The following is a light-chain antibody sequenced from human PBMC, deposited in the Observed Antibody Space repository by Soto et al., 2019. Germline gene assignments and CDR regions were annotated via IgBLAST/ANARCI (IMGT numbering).Light chain of an antibody. Sequence: DIQMTQSPSSLSASVGDRVTITCRASQTISSYLDWYQQKPGKAPKVLIYAASTLQSGVPSRFSGSGSGTDFTLTISSLQPEDSATYCCQKCDSIPYTFGQGTKLEIK. V-gene: IGKV1-39*01. CDR2: AAS. J-gene: IGKJ2*01. CDR3: QKCDSIPYT. CDR1: QTISSY.